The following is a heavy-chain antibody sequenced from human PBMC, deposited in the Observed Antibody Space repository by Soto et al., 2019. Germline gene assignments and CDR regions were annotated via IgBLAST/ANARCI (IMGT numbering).Heavy chain of an antibody. CDR3: VRNRPSGENYGMDV. CDR2: LYTEGTT. Sequence: PGGSLRLSCVASGLTVSHNYMAWVRQAPEMGLEWVSILYTEGTTYYADSVKGRFTISRDSSKNTLFLQMDSLRAEDTAVYYCVRNRPSGENYGMDVWGQGTTVTVSS. V-gene: IGHV3-53*01. CDR1: GLTVSHNY. D-gene: IGHD3-16*01. J-gene: IGHJ6*02.